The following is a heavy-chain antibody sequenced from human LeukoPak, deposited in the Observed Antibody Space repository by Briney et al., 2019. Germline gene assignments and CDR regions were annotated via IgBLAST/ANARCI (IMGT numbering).Heavy chain of an antibody. CDR3: ASALGSYYGSGSPTTY. Sequence: SVKVSCKASGGTFSSYTISWGRQAPGQGLEWMGRIIPILGIANYAQKFQGRVTITADKSTSTAYMELSSLRSEDTAVYYCASALGSYYGSGSPTTYWGQGTLVTVSS. CDR2: IIPILGIA. D-gene: IGHD3-10*01. V-gene: IGHV1-69*02. CDR1: GGTFSSYT. J-gene: IGHJ4*02.